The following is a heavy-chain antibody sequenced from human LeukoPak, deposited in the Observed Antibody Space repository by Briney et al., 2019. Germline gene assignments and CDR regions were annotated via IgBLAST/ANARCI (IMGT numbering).Heavy chain of an antibody. CDR3: ARALYSSSPDY. V-gene: IGHV4-59*01. CDR2: IYYSGSA. Sequence: SETLSLTCTVSGGSISSYYWSWIRQPPGKGLEWIGYIYYSGSANYNPSLKSRVTISVDTSKNQFSLKLSSVTAADTAVYYCARALYSSSPDYWGQGTLVTVSS. CDR1: GGSISSYY. D-gene: IGHD6-6*01. J-gene: IGHJ4*02.